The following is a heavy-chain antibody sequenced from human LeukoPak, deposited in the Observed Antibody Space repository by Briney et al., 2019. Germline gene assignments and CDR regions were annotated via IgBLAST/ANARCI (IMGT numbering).Heavy chain of an antibody. CDR1: GYTFTSYA. CDR2: INPYSGGT. Sequence: ASVKVSCKASGYTFTSYAMHWVRQAPGQRLEWMGWINPYSGGTKYEQKFQGRVTMTTDTSISTAYMELSRLRSDDTAVYYCARSYVGIFYCSGTNCYTPLDYWGQGTLVTVSS. D-gene: IGHD2-2*02. J-gene: IGHJ4*02. V-gene: IGHV1-2*02. CDR3: ARSYVGIFYCSGTNCYTPLDY.